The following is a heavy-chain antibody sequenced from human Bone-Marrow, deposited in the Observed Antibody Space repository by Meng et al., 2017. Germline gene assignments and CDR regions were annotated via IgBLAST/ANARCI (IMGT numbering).Heavy chain of an antibody. CDR3: ARVLPAARGLHYYYYGMDV. D-gene: IGHD2-2*01. Sequence: SDTLSLTCTVSGGSISSSSYYWGWIRQPPGKGLEWIGSIYYSGSTYYNPSLKSRVTISVDTSKNQLSLKLSSVTAADTAVYYCARVLPAARGLHYYYYGMDVWGQGTTVTVSS. J-gene: IGHJ6*02. CDR1: GGSISSSSYY. CDR2: IYYSGST. V-gene: IGHV4-39*07.